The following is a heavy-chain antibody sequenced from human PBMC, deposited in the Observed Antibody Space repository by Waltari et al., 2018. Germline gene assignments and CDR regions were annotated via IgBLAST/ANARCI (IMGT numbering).Heavy chain of an antibody. CDR1: GSTFTSYD. V-gene: IGHV1-8*03. J-gene: IGHJ6*03. CDR2: MNPNSGNT. CDR3: ARVGYGGNSWGYYYYYYMDV. Sequence: VQLVQSGAEVKKPGASVKVSCKASGSTFTSYDINWVRQATGQGLEWMGWMNPNSGNTGYAQKFQGRVTITRNTSISTAYMELSSLRSEDTAVYYCARVGYGGNSWGYYYYYYMDVWGKGTTVTVSS. D-gene: IGHD2-21*02.